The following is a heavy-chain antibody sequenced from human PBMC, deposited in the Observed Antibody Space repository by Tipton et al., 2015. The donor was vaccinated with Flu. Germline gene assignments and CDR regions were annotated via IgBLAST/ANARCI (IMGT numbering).Heavy chain of an antibody. D-gene: IGHD3-10*01. Sequence: GLVKPSETLSLTCAVYGGSFSGYYWSWIRQPPGKGLEWIGEINHSGSTNYNPSLKSRVTISVDTSKNQFSLKLSSVTAADTAVYYCARRTKGTMVRGVIVIWFDPWGQGTLVTVSS. J-gene: IGHJ5*02. V-gene: IGHV4-34*01. CDR1: GGSFSGYY. CDR2: INHSGST. CDR3: ARRTKGTMVRGVIVIWFDP.